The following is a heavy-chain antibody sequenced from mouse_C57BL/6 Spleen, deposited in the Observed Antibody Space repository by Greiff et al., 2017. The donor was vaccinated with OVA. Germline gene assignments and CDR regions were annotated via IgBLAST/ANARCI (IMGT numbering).Heavy chain of an antibody. V-gene: IGHV1-85*01. Sequence: QVQLQQSGPELVKPGASVKLSCKASGYTITSYDINWVKQRPGQGLEWIGRIDTGDGSTKYDEKFQGQATMTEDTSSSTAYLQLHSLTSEDAAVYYCARSMGPDWYFDYWGKGTTVTVSS. CDR3: ARSMGPDWYFDY. CDR1: GYTITSYD. CDR2: IDTGDGST. D-gene: IGHD1-1*02. J-gene: IGHJ1*03.